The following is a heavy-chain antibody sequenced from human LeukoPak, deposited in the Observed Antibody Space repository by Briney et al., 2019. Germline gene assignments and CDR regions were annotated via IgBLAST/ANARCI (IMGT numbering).Heavy chain of an antibody. V-gene: IGHV4-31*03. D-gene: IGHD3-10*01. CDR3: ARGGSLGYSDY. J-gene: IGHJ4*02. Sequence: SETLSLTCTVSGGSISSGGYYWSWLRQHPGKGLEWIGYIYYSGSTHYNPSLKSRVTMSVDTSKNQFSLKLSSVTAADTAVYYCARGGSLGYSDYWGQGTLVTVSS. CDR2: IYYSGST. CDR1: GGSISSGGYY.